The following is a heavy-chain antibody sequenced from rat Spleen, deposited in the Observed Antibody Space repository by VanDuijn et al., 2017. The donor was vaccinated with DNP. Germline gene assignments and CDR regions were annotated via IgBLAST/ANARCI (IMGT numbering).Heavy chain of an antibody. J-gene: IGHJ2*01. Sequence: EVQLVESGGGLVQPGRSLKLSCVDSGFTFSAYAMAWVRQTPKEGLEWVATVSYDGSRTFYRDSVKGRFTISRDNAKSRLYLQMNSLKSEDTATYYCAGQGANLPFDYWGQGVVVTVSS. CDR3: AGQGANLPFDY. CDR2: VSYDGSRT. V-gene: IGHV5-17*01. CDR1: GFTFSAYA. D-gene: IGHD5-1*01.